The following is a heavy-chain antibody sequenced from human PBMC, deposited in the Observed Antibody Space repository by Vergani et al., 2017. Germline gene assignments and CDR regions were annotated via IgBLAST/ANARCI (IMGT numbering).Heavy chain of an antibody. D-gene: IGHD2-2*02. J-gene: IGHJ5*02. CDR2: ISGSDGST. CDR3: AVPPSVVVPAAISS. CDR1: GFTFSSYA. Sequence: EVQLLESGGGLVQPGGSLRLSCAASGFTFSSYAMSWVRQAPGKGLEWVSAISGSDGSTYYADSVKGRFTISRDNSKNTLYLQMNSLSAEDTAVYYFAVPPSVVVPAAISSWGQGTLVTVSS. V-gene: IGHV3-23*01.